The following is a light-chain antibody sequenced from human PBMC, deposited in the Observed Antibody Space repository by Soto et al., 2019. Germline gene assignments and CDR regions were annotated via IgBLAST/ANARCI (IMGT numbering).Light chain of an antibody. J-gene: IGKJ1*01. V-gene: IGKV3-20*01. CDR1: QSVSSSY. CDR3: RRYGRSQT. CDR2: DAS. Sequence: EIVLTQSPGTLSLSPGERATLSCRSSQSVSSSYLAWYQQKRGQAPRLLIYDASSRATVTPDRFSGSGSGTDFTLTSIRLEPEAFAVYYCRRYGRSQTFGQGTKVEIK.